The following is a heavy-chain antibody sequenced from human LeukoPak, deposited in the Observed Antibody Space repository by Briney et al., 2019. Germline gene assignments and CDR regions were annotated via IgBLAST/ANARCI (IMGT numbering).Heavy chain of an antibody. CDR1: GYTFTSYG. CDR2: ISACNGNT. Sequence: ASVKVSCKASGYTFTSYGISWVRQAPGQGLEWMGWISACNGNTNYAQKLQGRVTMTTDTSTSTAYMELRSLRSDDTAVYYCARDKTDIVANHYYYYYYMDVWGKGTTVTVSS. CDR3: ARDKTDIVANHYYYYYYMDV. J-gene: IGHJ6*03. D-gene: IGHD5-12*01. V-gene: IGHV1-18*01.